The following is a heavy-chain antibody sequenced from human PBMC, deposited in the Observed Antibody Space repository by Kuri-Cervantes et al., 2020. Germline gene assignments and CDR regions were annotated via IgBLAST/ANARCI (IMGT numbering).Heavy chain of an antibody. V-gene: IGHV4-59*13. CDR3: ARGSGWYGY. Sequence: SETLSLTCTVSGGSISSYYWSWIRRPPGKGLEWIGYIYYSGSTNYNPSLKSRVTISVGTSKNQFSVKLSSVTAADTAVYYCARGSGWYGYWGQGTLVTVSS. D-gene: IGHD6-19*01. CDR2: IYYSGST. J-gene: IGHJ4*02. CDR1: GGSISSYY.